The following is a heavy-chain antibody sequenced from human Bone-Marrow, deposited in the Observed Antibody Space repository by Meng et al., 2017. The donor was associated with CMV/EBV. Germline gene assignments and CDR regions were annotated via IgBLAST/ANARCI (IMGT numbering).Heavy chain of an antibody. CDR3: ARVKGIAVVGFYY. Sequence: SETLSLTCTVSGGSISSYYWSWIRQPPGKGLEWIGYIYYSGSTNYNPSLKSRVTISVDTSKNQFSLKLSSVTAADTAVYYCARVKGIAVVGFYYWGQGTLVTVSS. V-gene: IGHV4-59*01. CDR2: IYYSGST. D-gene: IGHD6-19*01. CDR1: GGSISSYY. J-gene: IGHJ4*02.